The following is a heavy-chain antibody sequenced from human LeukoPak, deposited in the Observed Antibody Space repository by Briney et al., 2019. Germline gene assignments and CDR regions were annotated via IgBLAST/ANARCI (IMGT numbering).Heavy chain of an antibody. CDR2: ISTSGSTI. J-gene: IGHJ4*02. V-gene: IGHV3-11*01. CDR3: ARSITMVRGVPLPYYFDY. Sequence: GGSLRLSCAASGFTFSDYYMSWIRQAPGKGLEWVSYISTSGSTIYYADSVKGRFTISRDNAKNSLYLQMNSLRAEDTAVYYCARSITMVRGVPLPYYFDYWGQGTLVTVSS. D-gene: IGHD3-10*01. CDR1: GFTFSDYY.